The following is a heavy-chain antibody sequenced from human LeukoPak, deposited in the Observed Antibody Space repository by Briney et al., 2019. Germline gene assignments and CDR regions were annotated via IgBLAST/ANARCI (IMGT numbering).Heavy chain of an antibody. V-gene: IGHV3-69-1*01. CDR1: GFILSDFT. J-gene: IGHJ4*02. Sequence: GGSLRLSCAASGFILSDFTMNWVRQAPGKGLEWVSTISNTGVTHYADSVKGRFTIPRDSAKNSQYLQIYSLRDEDTAVYYCARYYFGSGNYRTFDRWGQGTLVIVSS. CDR2: ISNTGVT. CDR3: ARYYFGSGNYRTFDR. D-gene: IGHD3-10*01.